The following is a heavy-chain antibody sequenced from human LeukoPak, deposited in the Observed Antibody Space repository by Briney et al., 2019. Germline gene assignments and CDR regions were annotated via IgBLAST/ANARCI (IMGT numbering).Heavy chain of an antibody. J-gene: IGHJ5*02. Sequence: GGSLRLSCAASGFTFSNYWMIWVRQAPGKGLEWVGNIKEDGSEKRYADSVRGRFSISRDNAQTSLYLQMNSLRAEDTAVYYCARASDPWLQLTWGQGTLVTVSS. CDR2: IKEDGSEK. CDR3: ARASDPWLQLT. CDR1: GFTFSNYW. V-gene: IGHV3-7*05. D-gene: IGHD5-24*01.